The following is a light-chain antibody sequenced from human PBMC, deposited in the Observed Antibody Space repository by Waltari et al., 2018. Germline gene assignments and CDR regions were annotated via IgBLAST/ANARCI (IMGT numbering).Light chain of an antibody. J-gene: IGLJ3*02. Sequence: QLVLTQSPSASASLGASVKLTCTLSRGHSSYAIAWHQQQPEKGPRYLMKLNSDGSHSKGDGIPDRFSGSSSGAERYLTISSLQSEDEADYYCQTWGTGYSVFGGGTKLTVL. CDR1: RGHSSYA. CDR2: LNSDGSH. CDR3: QTWGTGYSV. V-gene: IGLV4-69*01.